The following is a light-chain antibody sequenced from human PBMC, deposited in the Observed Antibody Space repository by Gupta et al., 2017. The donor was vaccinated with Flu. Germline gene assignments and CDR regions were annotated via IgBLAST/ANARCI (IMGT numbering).Light chain of an antibody. V-gene: IGLV1-44*01. CDR3: AAWDDGLSARV. Sequence: QSDLTQPPSASGTPGQTVTISCSGSSSNIGANPVSWYQQVPGTAPKLLIYGNNQRPSGVPDRFSGSKSGTSASLAISGLQSGNEADYYCAAWDDGLSARVFGGGTKLTVL. CDR2: GNN. CDR1: SSNIGANP. J-gene: IGLJ2*01.